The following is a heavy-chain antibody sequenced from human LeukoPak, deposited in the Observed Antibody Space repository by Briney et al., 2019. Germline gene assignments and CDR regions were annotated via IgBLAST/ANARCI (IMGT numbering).Heavy chain of an antibody. V-gene: IGHV4-31*03. CDR1: GGSISSGGYY. CDR3: ARDPPSGGYLEYYYYYGMDV. CDR2: IYYSGST. Sequence: PSETLSLTCTVSGGSISSGGYYWSWIRQHPGKGLEWIGYIYYSGSTYYNPSLKSRVTISVDTSKNQFSLKLSSVTAADTAVYYCARDPPSGGYLEYYYYYGMDVWGQGTTVTVSS. J-gene: IGHJ6*02. D-gene: IGHD3-16*01.